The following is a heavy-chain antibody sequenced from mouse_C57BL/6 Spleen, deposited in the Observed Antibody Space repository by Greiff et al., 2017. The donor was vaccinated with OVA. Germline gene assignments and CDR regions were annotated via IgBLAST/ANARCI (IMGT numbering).Heavy chain of an antibody. Sequence: EVKLMESGPELVKPGASVKISCKASGYSFTDYNMNWVKQSNGKSLEWIGVINPNYGTTSYNQKFKGKATLTVDQSSSTAYMQLNSLTSEDSAVYYCARVGGLRRGDWYFDVWGTGTTVTVSS. CDR1: GYSFTDYN. V-gene: IGHV1-39*01. CDR3: ARVGGLRRGDWYFDV. J-gene: IGHJ1*03. CDR2: INPNYGTT. D-gene: IGHD2-2*01.